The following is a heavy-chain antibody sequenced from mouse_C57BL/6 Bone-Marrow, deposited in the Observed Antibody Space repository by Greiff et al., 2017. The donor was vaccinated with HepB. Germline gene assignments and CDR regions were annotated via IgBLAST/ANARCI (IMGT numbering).Heavy chain of an antibody. CDR3: ARGGRGVALGDY. J-gene: IGHJ2*01. V-gene: IGHV1-4*01. CDR2: INPSSGYT. D-gene: IGHD1-1*02. CDR1: GYTFTSYT. Sequence: VQLQQSGAELARPGASVKMSCKASGYTFTSYTMHWVKQRPGQGLEWIGYINPSSGYTKYNQKFKDKATLTADKSSSTAYMQLSSLTSEDSAVYYCARGGRGVALGDYWGQGTTLTVSS.